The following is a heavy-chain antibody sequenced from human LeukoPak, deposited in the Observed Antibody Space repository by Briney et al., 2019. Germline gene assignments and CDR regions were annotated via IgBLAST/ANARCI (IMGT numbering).Heavy chain of an antibody. V-gene: IGHV3-30*02. CDR3: AKDGDYYDSSGYYDY. Sequence: GGSLRLSCAASGFTFSSYGMHWVRQAPGKGLEWVALIRYDGSNKYYADSVKGRFTISRDNSKNTLYLQMNSLRAEDTAVYYCAKDGDYYDSSGYYDYWGQGTLVTVSS. D-gene: IGHD3-22*01. CDR1: GFTFSSYG. J-gene: IGHJ4*02. CDR2: IRYDGSNK.